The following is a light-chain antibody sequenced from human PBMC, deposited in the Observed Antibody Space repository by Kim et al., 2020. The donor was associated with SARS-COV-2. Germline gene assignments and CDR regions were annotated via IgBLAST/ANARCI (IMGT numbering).Light chain of an antibody. CDR1: KLGDKY. Sequence: SVSPGQTASITCSVDKLGDKYVSWYQQEPGQSPLLIIYQDNKRPSGIPERFSGSNSGNTATLTISETQAMDEADYYCQAWDSSTYVFGTGTKVTVL. CDR2: QDN. J-gene: IGLJ1*01. V-gene: IGLV3-1*01. CDR3: QAWDSSTYV.